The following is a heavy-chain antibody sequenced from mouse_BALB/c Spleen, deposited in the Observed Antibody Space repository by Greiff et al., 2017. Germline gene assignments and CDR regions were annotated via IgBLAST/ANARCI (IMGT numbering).Heavy chain of an antibody. Sequence: EVMLVESGGDLVKPGGSLKLSCAASGFTFSSYGMSWVRQTPDKRLEWVATISSGGSYTYYPDSVKGRFTISRDNAKNTLYLQMSSLKSEDTAMYYCARQEVSDYYFDYWGQGTTLTVSS. D-gene: IGHD2-14*01. J-gene: IGHJ2*01. CDR1: GFTFSSYG. V-gene: IGHV5-6*01. CDR2: ISSGGSYT. CDR3: ARQEVSDYYFDY.